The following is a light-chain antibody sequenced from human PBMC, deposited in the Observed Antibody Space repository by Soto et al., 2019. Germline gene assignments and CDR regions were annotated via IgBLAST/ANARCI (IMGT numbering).Light chain of an antibody. Sequence: DIQMTQSPSSLSASVGNGVTITCRASQSIRNYLTWYQQKPGKAPKLLIHAASILQSGVPSRFSGSRSATDFTLTISSLQPEDFATYYCQQSYSTPITFGGGTKVEMK. CDR2: AAS. J-gene: IGKJ4*01. V-gene: IGKV1-39*01. CDR1: QSIRNY. CDR3: QQSYSTPIT.